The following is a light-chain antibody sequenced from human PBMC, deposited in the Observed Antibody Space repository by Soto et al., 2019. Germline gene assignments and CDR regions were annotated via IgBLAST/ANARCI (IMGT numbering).Light chain of an antibody. V-gene: IGKV3-15*01. CDR3: HQYNSYWT. J-gene: IGKJ1*01. CDR1: QSVSSN. Sequence: ETVLPQSPATLSVSPGDSAPLSCRASQSVSSNLAWYQQRPGQAPRLLIYAASTRATGIPARFSGSGSGTEFTLSISSLQPDDFATYYCHQYNSYWTFGQGTKVDIK. CDR2: AAS.